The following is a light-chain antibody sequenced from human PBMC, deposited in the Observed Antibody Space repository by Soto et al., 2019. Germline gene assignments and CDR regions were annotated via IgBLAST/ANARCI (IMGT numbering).Light chain of an antibody. CDR1: SSVVGGYNY. V-gene: IGLV2-14*01. Sequence: QSVLTQPASVSGSPGQSITTACTGTSSVVGGYNYVSWYQQYPGKAPRLVISDVSNRPSGVSNRFSGSKSGNSASLTISGLQAEDEADYYCSSYTSSSTYVFGTGTKVTVL. J-gene: IGLJ1*01. CDR3: SSYTSSSTYV. CDR2: DVS.